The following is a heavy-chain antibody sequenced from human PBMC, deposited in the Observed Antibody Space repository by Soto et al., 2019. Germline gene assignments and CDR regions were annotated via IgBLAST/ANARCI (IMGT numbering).Heavy chain of an antibody. CDR1: GFTFDDYA. CDR2: ISWNSGSI. CDR3: ERAIRSSSSYYFDY. V-gene: IGHV3-9*01. J-gene: IGHJ4*02. D-gene: IGHD6-13*01. Sequence: PGGSLRLSCAASGFTFDDYAMHWVRQAPGKGLEWVSGISWNSGSIGYADSVKGRFTISRDNAKNSLYLQMNSLRAEDTALYYCERAIRSSSSYYFDYWGQGTLVTVSS.